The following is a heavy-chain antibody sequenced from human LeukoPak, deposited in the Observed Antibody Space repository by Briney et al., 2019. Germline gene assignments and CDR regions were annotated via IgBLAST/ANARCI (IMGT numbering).Heavy chain of an antibody. Sequence: SETLSLTCTVSGGSISSYYWSWIRQPPGKGLEWIGYIYYSGSTNYNPSLKSRVTISVDTSKNQFSLKLSSVTAADTAVYYCARVGAGELSSNAFDYWGQGTLVTVSS. CDR3: ARVGAGELSSNAFDY. CDR1: GGSISSYY. D-gene: IGHD3-16*02. V-gene: IGHV4-59*01. CDR2: IYYSGST. J-gene: IGHJ4*02.